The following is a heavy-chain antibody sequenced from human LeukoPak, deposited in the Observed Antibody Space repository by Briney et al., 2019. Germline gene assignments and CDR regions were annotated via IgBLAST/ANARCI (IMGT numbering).Heavy chain of an antibody. D-gene: IGHD2/OR15-2a*01. CDR3: ARQAEILNWFDL. CDR1: GGSISSSSYY. J-gene: IGHJ5*02. V-gene: IGHV4-39*01. CDR2: IYYSGST. Sequence: SETLSLTCTVSGGSISSSSYYWGWIRQPPGKGLEWIGSIYYSGSTYYNPSLKSQVTISVDSSKNQFSLKLTSVTAADTAVYYCARQAEILNWFDLWGQGTLVTVSS.